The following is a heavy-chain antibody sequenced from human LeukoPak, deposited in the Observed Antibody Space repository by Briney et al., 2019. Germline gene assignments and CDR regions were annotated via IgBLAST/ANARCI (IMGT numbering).Heavy chain of an antibody. CDR2: ISSSGSTI. J-gene: IGHJ4*02. CDR3: ARDQDYYDSSGYPGY. D-gene: IGHD3-22*01. Sequence: GGSLRLSCAASGFTFSDYYMSWIRQAPGKGREWVSYISSSGSTIYYADSVKGRFTISRDNAKNSLYLQMNSLRAEDTAVYYCARDQDYYDSSGYPGYWGQGTLVTVSS. CDR1: GFTFSDYY. V-gene: IGHV3-11*01.